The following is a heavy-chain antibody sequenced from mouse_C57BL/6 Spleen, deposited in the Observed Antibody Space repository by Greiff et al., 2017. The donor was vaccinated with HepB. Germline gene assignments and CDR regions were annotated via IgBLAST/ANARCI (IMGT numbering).Heavy chain of an antibody. Sequence: EVQLQQSGPELVKPGDSVKISCKASGYSFTGYFMNWVMQSHGKSLEWIGRINPYNGDTFYNQKFKGKATLTVDKSSSTAHMELRSLTSEDSAVYYCAREGSSGYYAMDYWGQGTSVTVSS. CDR1: GYSFTGYF. CDR2: INPYNGDT. D-gene: IGHD3-2*02. J-gene: IGHJ4*01. V-gene: IGHV1-20*01. CDR3: AREGSSGYYAMDY.